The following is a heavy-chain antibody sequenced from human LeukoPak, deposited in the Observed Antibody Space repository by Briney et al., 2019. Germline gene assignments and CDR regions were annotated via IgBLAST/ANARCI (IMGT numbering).Heavy chain of an antibody. V-gene: IGHV1-3*03. Sequence: TSVKVSCKASGYTFSGYYIHWVRQAPGQGLEWMGWINAGNGNTKYSQEFQGRVTITRDTSASTAYMELSSLRSEDMAVYYCARSLSVVITPGLDAFDIWGQGTMVTVSS. CDR3: ARSLSVVITPGLDAFDI. D-gene: IGHD3-22*01. J-gene: IGHJ3*02. CDR1: GYTFSGYY. CDR2: INAGNGNT.